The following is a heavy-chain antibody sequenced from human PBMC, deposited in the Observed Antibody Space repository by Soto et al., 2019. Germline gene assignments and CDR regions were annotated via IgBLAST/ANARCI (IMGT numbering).Heavy chain of an antibody. CDR1: GGTFSSYA. Sequence: ASVKVSCKASGGTFSSYAISWVRQAPGQELEWMGGIIPIFGTANYAQKFQGRVTITADESTSTAYMELSSLRSEDTAVYYRASPYYYDSSGFDYWGQGTLVTVSS. V-gene: IGHV1-69*13. CDR2: IIPIFGTA. CDR3: ASPYYYDSSGFDY. J-gene: IGHJ4*02. D-gene: IGHD3-22*01.